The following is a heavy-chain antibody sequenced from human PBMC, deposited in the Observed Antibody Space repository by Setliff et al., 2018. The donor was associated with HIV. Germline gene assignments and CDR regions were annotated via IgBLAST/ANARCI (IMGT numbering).Heavy chain of an antibody. CDR3: ARLASGGWPLEVFDI. V-gene: IGHV1-18*01. J-gene: IGHJ3*02. Sequence: GASVKVSCKASGYTFTHYAIGWVRQAPGQGLEYLGWISAYNGNTNYAQEVQGRITMTTDASTSTVDMELRSLTSDDTAVYYCARLASGGWPLEVFDIWGQGTMVTVSS. CDR2: ISAYNGNT. CDR1: GYTFTHYA. D-gene: IGHD2-15*01.